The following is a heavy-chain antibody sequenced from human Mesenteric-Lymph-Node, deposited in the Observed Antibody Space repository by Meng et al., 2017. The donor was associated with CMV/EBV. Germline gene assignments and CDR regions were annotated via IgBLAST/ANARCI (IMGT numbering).Heavy chain of an antibody. CDR2: INANSGGS. CDR3: GRSYESSGYCFDY. CDR1: GYTFTAYY. Sequence: ASVKVSCKASGYTFTAYYIHWVRQAPGQGLEWMGWINANSGGSNYAQRFQGRVTMTRDTSISTAYMELTRLTSDDTAVYYCGRSYESSGYCFDYWGQGTLVTVSS. V-gene: IGHV1-2*02. D-gene: IGHD3-22*01. J-gene: IGHJ4*02.